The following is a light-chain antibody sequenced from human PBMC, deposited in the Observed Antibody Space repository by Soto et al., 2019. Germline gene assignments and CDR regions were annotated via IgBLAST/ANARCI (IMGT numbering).Light chain of an antibody. CDR2: RNN. CDR1: SSNIGSNY. CDR3: AAWDDSLSGRV. J-gene: IGLJ2*01. Sequence: QSVLTQPPSASGTPGQRVTISCSGSSSNIGSNYVYWYQQLPGTAPKLLIDRNNQRPAWVPDRFSGSKSGTSASLAISGLRSEDEADYYCAAWDDSLSGRVFGGGTKVTVL. V-gene: IGLV1-47*01.